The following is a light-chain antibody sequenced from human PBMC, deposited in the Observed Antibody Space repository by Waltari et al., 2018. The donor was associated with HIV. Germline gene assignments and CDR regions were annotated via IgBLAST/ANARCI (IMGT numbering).Light chain of an antibody. CDR2: EVS. Sequence: QSALTQPAAVSGPPGQSSKVSCTGTSSDVGGNEYNAWYKHHPGKAPKLMIYEVSNRPSGVSNRFSGSNSGNTASLTISGLQAEDEADYYCSSDTSTSTYVFGTGTKVTVL. CDR3: SSDTSTSTYV. J-gene: IGLJ1*01. V-gene: IGLV2-14*01. CDR1: SSDVGGNEY.